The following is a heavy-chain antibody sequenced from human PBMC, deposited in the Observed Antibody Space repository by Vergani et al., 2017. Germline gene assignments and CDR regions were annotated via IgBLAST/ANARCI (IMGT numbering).Heavy chain of an antibody. D-gene: IGHD2-15*01. CDR1: GFTFSSYS. CDR2: ISSSSSYI. J-gene: IGHJ5*02. Sequence: EVQLVESGGGLVKPGGSLRLSCAASGFTFSSYSMNWVRQAPGKGLEWVSSISSSSSYIYYADSVKGRFTISRDNAKNSLYLQMNSLRAEDTAVYYCARRAVGYCSGGSCPNWFDPWGQGTLVTVSS. V-gene: IGHV3-21*01. CDR3: ARRAVGYCSGGSCPNWFDP.